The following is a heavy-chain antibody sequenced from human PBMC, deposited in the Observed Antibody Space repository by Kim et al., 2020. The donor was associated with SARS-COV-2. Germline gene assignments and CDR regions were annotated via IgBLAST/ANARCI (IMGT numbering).Heavy chain of an antibody. V-gene: IGHV3-23*01. CDR3: TKELQGQQLVRGAFEI. CDR2: IGGGGRT. D-gene: IGHD6-13*01. J-gene: IGHJ3*02. Sequence: GGSLRLSCAASGFTFSSYAMSWVRQAPGKGLEWVSAIGGGGRTYYADSVKGRFIISRDNSKNTLYLQMNSLRADDTAAYYCTKELQGQQLVRGAFEIWG. CDR1: GFTFSSYA.